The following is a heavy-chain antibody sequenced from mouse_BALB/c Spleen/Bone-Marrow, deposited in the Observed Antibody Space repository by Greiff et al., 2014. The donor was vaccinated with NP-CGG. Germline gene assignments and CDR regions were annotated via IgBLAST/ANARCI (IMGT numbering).Heavy chain of an antibody. J-gene: IGHJ2*01. Sequence: QVQLQQPGPGLVAPSQSLSITCTVSGFSLISYGVHWVRQPPGKGLEWLVVIWSDGSTTYNSALKSRLSISKDNSKSQVFLKMNSLQTDDTAMYYCGRNSGGMIFDYWGQGTTLTVSS. CDR3: GRNSGGMIFDY. V-gene: IGHV2-6*02. D-gene: IGHD2-3*01. CDR2: IWSDGST. CDR1: GFSLISYG.